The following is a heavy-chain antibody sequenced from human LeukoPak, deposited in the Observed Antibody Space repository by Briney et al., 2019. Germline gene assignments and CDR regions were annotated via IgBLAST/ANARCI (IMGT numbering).Heavy chain of an antibody. CDR3: ARGNVVVVAAFNWFDP. Sequence: ASVKVSCKASGYTFTRYYIHWVRQAPGQGPEWMGWMNPNSFDTKYAQKFQGRVSMTRDTSISTAYMEMSRLRSDDTAVYYCARGNVVVVAAFNWFDPWGQGTLVTVSS. CDR1: GYTFTRYY. J-gene: IGHJ5*02. V-gene: IGHV1-2*02. CDR2: MNPNSFDT. D-gene: IGHD2-15*01.